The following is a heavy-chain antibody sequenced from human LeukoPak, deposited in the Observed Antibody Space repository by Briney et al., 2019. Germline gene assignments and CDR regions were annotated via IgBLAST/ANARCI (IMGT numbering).Heavy chain of an antibody. D-gene: IGHD2-15*01. CDR3: ARTSPRAATFDY. J-gene: IGHJ4*02. V-gene: IGHV4-4*07. Sequence: PSETLSPTCAVSGGSISSYYWSWIRQPAGKGLEWIGRIYTSGTTNYNPSLKSRVTMSVDTSKNQFSLNLNSVTAADTAVYYCARTSPRAATFDYWGQGTLVTVSS. CDR2: IYTSGTT. CDR1: GGSISSYY.